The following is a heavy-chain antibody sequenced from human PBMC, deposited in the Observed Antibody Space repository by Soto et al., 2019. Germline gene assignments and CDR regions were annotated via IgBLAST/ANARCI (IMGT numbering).Heavy chain of an antibody. CDR1: GSRFSQYV. J-gene: IGHJ4*01. CDR3: AREGRGEKGGYNGLVSMGY. CDR2: IISLFNSI. V-gene: IGHV1-69*13. Sequence: ASVKVSCKVSGSRFSQYVIFWEWLAPGHGLEWLGRIISLFNSIQYAQSFQGRATITADQLTSTSSLELSSLRADDSGVYYCAREGRGEKGGYNGLVSMGYWG. D-gene: IGHD5-12*01.